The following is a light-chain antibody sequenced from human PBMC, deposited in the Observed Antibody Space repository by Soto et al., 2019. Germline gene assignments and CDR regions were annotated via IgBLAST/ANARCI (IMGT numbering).Light chain of an antibody. CDR1: SGHSSYA. J-gene: IGLJ2*01. V-gene: IGLV4-69*01. Sequence: QPVLTQSPSASASLGASVKLTCTLSSGHSSYAIAWHQQQPEKGPRYLMKLNSDGSHGKGDGIPDRFSGSSSGAERYLTISSLQSEDEADYYCQTWSSGTVLFGGGTKVTVL. CDR3: QTWSSGTVL. CDR2: LNSDGSH.